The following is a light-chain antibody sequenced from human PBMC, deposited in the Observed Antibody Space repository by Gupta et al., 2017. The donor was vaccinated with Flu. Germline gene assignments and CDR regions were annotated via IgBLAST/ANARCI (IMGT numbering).Light chain of an antibody. CDR3: LQDYNYPWT. V-gene: IGKV1-6*01. CDR2: AAS. Sequence: AIQMTQSPPSLSASVGDRVTITCRASQGIRNDLGWYQQKPGKAPKLLIYAASSLQSGVPSRLSGSGSGTDFTLTISSLQPEDFATYYCLQDYNYPWTFGQGTKVEIK. J-gene: IGKJ1*01. CDR1: QGIRND.